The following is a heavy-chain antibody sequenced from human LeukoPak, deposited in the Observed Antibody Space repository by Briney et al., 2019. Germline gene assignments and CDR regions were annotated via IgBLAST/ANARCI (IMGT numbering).Heavy chain of an antibody. Sequence: PGGSLRLSCAASGFTFSSYGMHWVRQAPGKGLEWVAVISYDGSNKYYADSAKGRFTISRDNSKNTLYLQMNSLRAEDTAVYYCAKRIVGATTDYFDYWGQGTLVTVSS. CDR2: ISYDGSNK. D-gene: IGHD1-26*01. CDR3: AKRIVGATTDYFDY. J-gene: IGHJ4*02. V-gene: IGHV3-30*18. CDR1: GFTFSSYG.